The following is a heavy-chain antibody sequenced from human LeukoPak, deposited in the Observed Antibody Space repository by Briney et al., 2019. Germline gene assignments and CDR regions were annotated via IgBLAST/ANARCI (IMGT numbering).Heavy chain of an antibody. J-gene: IGHJ1*01. Sequence: GGSLRLSCAASGFTFSSYAMSWVRQAPGKGLEWVSDISGSGGSTYYADSVKGRFTISRDNSKNTLYLQMNSLRAEGTAVYYCAKEEGSGSWHPEYFQHWGQGTLVTVSS. V-gene: IGHV3-23*01. CDR3: AKEEGSGSWHPEYFQH. CDR1: GFTFSSYA. D-gene: IGHD6-13*01. CDR2: ISGSGGST.